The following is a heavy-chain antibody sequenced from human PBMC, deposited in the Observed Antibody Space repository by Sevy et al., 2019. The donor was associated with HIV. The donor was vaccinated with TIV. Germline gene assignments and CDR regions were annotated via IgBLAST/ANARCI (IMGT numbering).Heavy chain of an antibody. V-gene: IGHV1-24*01. D-gene: IGHD3-22*01. CDR2: FDPEDGDPEDGKT. Sequence: ASVEVSCKVSGYTLAKFSIHWVRQAPGKGLEWMTSFDPEDGDPEDGKTIYAQKFLGRVTMTDDTSTDTAYMELSSLRSEDTAVYYCATTKDYYDSSGYPFDYSGQGTLVTVSS. CDR1: GYTLAKFS. J-gene: IGHJ4*02. CDR3: ATTKDYYDSSGYPFDY.